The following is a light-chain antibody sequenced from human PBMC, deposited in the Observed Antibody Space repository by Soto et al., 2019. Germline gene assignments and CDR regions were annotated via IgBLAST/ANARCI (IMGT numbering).Light chain of an antibody. CDR3: SSYTSSSTVY. CDR2: DVS. V-gene: IGLV2-14*01. CDR1: SSDVGGYNN. J-gene: IGLJ2*01. Sequence: QSALTQPASVSGSPGQSITISCTGTSSDVGGYNNVSWYQQHPDKAPKLMIYDVSNRPSGVSNRFSGSKSGNTASLTISGLQAEDEADYYCSSYTSSSTVYFGGGTKVTV.